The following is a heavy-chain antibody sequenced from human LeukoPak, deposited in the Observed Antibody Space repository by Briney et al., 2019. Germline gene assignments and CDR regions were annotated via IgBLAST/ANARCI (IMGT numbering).Heavy chain of an antibody. Sequence: ASVKVSCKASGYSIFGYGITWVRQAPGQGLEWMGWFNPENGNTNYAQKVQGRVTMTADTSTSTSYMELRSLRSDDTAVYYRAREHSSSWDQFDYWGQGTLVTVSS. CDR2: FNPENGNT. CDR1: GYSIFGYG. D-gene: IGHD6-13*01. V-gene: IGHV1-18*01. J-gene: IGHJ4*02. CDR3: AREHSSSWDQFDY.